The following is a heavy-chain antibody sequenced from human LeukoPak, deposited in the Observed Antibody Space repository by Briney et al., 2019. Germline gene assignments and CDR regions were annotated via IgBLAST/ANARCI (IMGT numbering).Heavy chain of an antibody. CDR2: MYHSGSS. V-gene: IGHV4-38-2*02. D-gene: IGHD6-13*01. J-gene: IGHJ6*03. CDR3: ARESTAAADDYYYYYYMDV. Sequence: SETLSLTCTVSGYSISSGFYWGWIRQPPGKGLEWIGSMYHSGSSYYNPSLKSRVTISLVTSKNQFSLKLSSVTAADTAVYYCARESTAAADDYYYYYYMDVWGKGTTVTISS. CDR1: GYSISSGFY.